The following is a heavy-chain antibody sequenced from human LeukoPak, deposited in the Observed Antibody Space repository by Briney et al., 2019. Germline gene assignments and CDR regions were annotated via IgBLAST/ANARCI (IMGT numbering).Heavy chain of an antibody. Sequence: PGGSLRLSCAASGFTFSSYAMSWVRQAPGKGLEWVSAISGSGGSTYYADSVKGRFTISRDNSKNTLYLQMNSLRAEDTAVYYCAKDRGSAVAGRSFDPWGQGTLVTVSS. CDR1: GFTFSSYA. V-gene: IGHV3-23*01. CDR2: ISGSGGST. D-gene: IGHD6-19*01. CDR3: AKDRGSAVAGRSFDP. J-gene: IGHJ5*02.